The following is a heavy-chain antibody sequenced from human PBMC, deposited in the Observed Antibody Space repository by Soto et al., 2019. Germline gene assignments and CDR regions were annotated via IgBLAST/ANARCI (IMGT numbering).Heavy chain of an antibody. D-gene: IGHD2-8*01. Sequence: QVLLVQSGAEMKQPGSSVSVSCRASGDSFTNYAFTWVRQAPGQGPEWLGGIILALGTPHYSQRFQGRHTITADESSSTVYMELGSLRLDDTAVYYCGRYCTNTKCRGGYYLDLWGQGTLLTVSS. J-gene: IGHJ5*02. CDR3: GRYCTNTKCRGGYYLDL. V-gene: IGHV1-69*01. CDR2: IILALGTP. CDR1: GDSFTNYA.